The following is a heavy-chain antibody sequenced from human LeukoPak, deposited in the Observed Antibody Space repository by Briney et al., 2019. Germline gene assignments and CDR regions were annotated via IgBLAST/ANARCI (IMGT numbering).Heavy chain of an antibody. CDR1: GFTFSSYG. D-gene: IGHD3-3*01. J-gene: IGHJ4*02. CDR3: ANTGSTIFGVVFDLDY. CDR2: IRYDGSNK. Sequence: PGGSLRLSCAASGFTFSSYGMHWVRQAPGKGLEWVAFIRYDGSNKYYADSVKGRFTISRDNSKNTLYLQMNSLRAEDTAVYYCANTGSTIFGVVFDLDYWCQGTLVNVSS. V-gene: IGHV3-30*02.